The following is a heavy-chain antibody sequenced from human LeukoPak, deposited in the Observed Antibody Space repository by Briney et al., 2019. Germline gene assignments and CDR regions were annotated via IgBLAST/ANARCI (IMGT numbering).Heavy chain of an antibody. Sequence: GGSLRLSCAASGFTFNRYRLHWVRQAPGKGLEWVAVISYDGRYQFYADSVKGRFTVSRDNSKNTMSLQMNSLRAEDTAVYHCARMMTDFDGSGHDIQRGAFDIWGQGTMVTVS. D-gene: IGHD3-22*01. CDR2: ISYDGRYQ. CDR1: GFTFNRYR. V-gene: IGHV3-30*04. J-gene: IGHJ3*02. CDR3: ARMMTDFDGSGHDIQRGAFDI.